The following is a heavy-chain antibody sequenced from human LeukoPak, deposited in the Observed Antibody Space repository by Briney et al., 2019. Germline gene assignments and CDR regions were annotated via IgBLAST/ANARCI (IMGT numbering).Heavy chain of an antibody. CDR3: ARGGRQGRITIFGVVLVPGDYFDY. D-gene: IGHD3-3*01. CDR1: GGTFISYA. CDR2: IIPIFGTA. V-gene: IGHV1-69*13. J-gene: IGHJ4*02. Sequence: SVKVSRKASGGTFISYAISWVRQAPGQGLEWMGGIIPIFGTANYAQKFQGRVTITADESTSTAYMELSSLRSEDTAVYYCARGGRQGRITIFGVVLVPGDYFDYGGQGTLVTVS.